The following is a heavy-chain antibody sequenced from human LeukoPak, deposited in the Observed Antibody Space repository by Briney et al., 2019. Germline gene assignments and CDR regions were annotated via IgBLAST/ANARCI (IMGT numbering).Heavy chain of an antibody. D-gene: IGHD2-8*01. CDR2: IYHSGST. CDR3: ARDNVSLDY. Sequence: SETLSLTCTVSGYSISSGYYWGWIRQPPGKGLEWIGSIYHSGSTYYNPSLKSRVTISVDTSKNQFSLKLSSVTAADTAVYYCARDNVSLDYWGQGTLVTVSS. V-gene: IGHV4-38-2*02. CDR1: GYSISSGYY. J-gene: IGHJ4*02.